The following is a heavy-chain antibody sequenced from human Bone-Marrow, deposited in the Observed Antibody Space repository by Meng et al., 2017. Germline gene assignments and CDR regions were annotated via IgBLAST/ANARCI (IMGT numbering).Heavy chain of an antibody. CDR3: ARSPSAQAARPGYIADY. V-gene: IGHV3-33*01. CDR1: GFTFSSYG. D-gene: IGHD6-6*01. J-gene: IGHJ4*02. Sequence: SGAASGFTFSSYGMHWVRQAPGKGLEWVAVIWYDGSNKYYADSVKGRFTISRDNSKNTLYLQMNSLRAEDTAVYYCARSPSAQAARPGYIADYWGQGTLVTVSS. CDR2: IWYDGSNK.